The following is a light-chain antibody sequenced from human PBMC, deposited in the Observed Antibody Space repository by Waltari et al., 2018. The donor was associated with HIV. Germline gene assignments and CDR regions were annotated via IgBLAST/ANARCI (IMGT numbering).Light chain of an antibody. J-gene: IGLJ3*02. CDR3: AAWDDSLSGWV. V-gene: IGLV1-47*01. CDR1: SSNIGSNY. CDR2: RNN. Sequence: QSVLTQPPSASGTPGQRVTISCSGSSSNIGSNYVYWYQQLPGTTPKLLIYRNNPRPSGVPDLFSGSKSGTSASLAISGLRSEDEADYYCAAWDDSLSGWVFGGGTKLTVL.